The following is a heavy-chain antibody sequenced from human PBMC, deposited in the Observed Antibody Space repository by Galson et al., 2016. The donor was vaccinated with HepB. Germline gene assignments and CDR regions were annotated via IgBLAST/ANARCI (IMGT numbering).Heavy chain of an antibody. CDR2: INPSDSDT. V-gene: IGHV5-10-1*01. CDR3: ARHELQG. Sequence: QSGAEVKKPGESLRISCEGSGYRFTSSWISWVRQMSGKGLEWMGRINPSDSDTTYSPSFEGHVTISVDKSTNTAYLQWSSLKASDTAMYYCARHELQGWGQGTLVTVSS. CDR1: GYRFTSSW. J-gene: IGHJ4*02. D-gene: IGHD5-24*01.